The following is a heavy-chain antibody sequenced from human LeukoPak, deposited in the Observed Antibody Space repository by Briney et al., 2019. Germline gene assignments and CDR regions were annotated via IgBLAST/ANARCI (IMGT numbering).Heavy chain of an antibody. Sequence: SETLSLTSAVSGRSISSSSYYWGWLRHPPGKGLEWIGTTYYSRSPYNNPSLKSRVAISVDMSKNQFSLKLSSVTATDTAVYYCARESSGYFDAFDIWGQGTMVTVSS. J-gene: IGHJ3*02. V-gene: IGHV4-39*01. CDR1: GRSISSSSYY. CDR3: ARESSGYFDAFDI. D-gene: IGHD3-22*01. CDR2: TYYSRSP.